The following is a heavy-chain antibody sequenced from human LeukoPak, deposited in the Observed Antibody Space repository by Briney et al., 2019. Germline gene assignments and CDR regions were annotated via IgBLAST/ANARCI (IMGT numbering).Heavy chain of an antibody. Sequence: PGGSLRLSCAASGFTFSTSWMHWVRQVPGKGLVWVSRINSDGRSTDYADSVKGRFTISRDNTKNTLYLQMNSLRVEDTAVYYCATTVAGTADYWGQGTLVTVSS. V-gene: IGHV3-74*01. J-gene: IGHJ4*02. CDR1: GFTFSTSW. CDR2: INSDGRST. CDR3: ATTVAGTADY. D-gene: IGHD6-19*01.